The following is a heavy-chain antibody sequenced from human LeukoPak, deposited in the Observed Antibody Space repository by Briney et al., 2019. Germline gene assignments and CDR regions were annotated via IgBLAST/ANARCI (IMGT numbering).Heavy chain of an antibody. J-gene: IGHJ4*02. D-gene: IGHD3-22*01. V-gene: IGHV3-30-3*01. CDR1: GFTFSSYA. CDR2: ISYDGSNK. CDR3: ARGAYYYDSSGYSLFDY. Sequence: GGSLRLSCAASGFTFSSYATHWVRQAPGKGLEWVAVISYDGSNKYYADSVKGRFTISRDNSKNTLYLQMNSLRAEDTAVYYCARGAYYYDSSGYSLFDYWGQGTLVTVSS.